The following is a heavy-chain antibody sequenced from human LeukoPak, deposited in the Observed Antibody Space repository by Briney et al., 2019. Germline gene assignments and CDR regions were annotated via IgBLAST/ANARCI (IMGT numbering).Heavy chain of an antibody. CDR2: INHSGST. CDR3: ARARTKITMVRGVIDRLYYFDY. D-gene: IGHD3-10*01. V-gene: IGHV4-34*01. J-gene: IGHJ4*02. CDR1: GGSFSGYY. Sequence: PSETLSLTCAVYGGSFSGYYWSWICQPPGKGLEWIGEINHSGSTNYNPSLKSRVTISVDTSKNQFSLKLSSVTAADTAVYYCARARTKITMVRGVIDRLYYFDYWGQGTLVTVSS.